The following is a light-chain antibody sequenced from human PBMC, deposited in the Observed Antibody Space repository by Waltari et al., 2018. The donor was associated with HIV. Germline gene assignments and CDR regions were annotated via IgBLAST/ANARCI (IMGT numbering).Light chain of an antibody. Sequence: EIVMTQSPATLSVSPGERATLSCRASQSVNSNVAWYQQRPGQAPRLLIYGASTRAAGVPARFSGSGSETECSLTISSLQSEDFAIYYCQQYNNWPPAWTFGRGTQVEIK. CDR2: GAS. V-gene: IGKV3-15*01. CDR1: QSVNSN. J-gene: IGKJ1*01. CDR3: QQYNNWPPAWT.